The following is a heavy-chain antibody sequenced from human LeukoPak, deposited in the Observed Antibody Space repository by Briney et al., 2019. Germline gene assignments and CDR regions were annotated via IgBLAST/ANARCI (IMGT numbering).Heavy chain of an antibody. CDR2: IYYSGST. D-gene: IGHD6-19*01. CDR1: GGSISSYY. CDR3: ARLAGYSSGWYVFDYYGMDV. Sequence: SETLSLTCTVSGGSISSYYWSWIRQPPGKGLEWIGYIYYSGSTNYNPSLKSRVTISVDTSKNQFSLKLSSVTAADTAVYYCARLAGYSSGWYVFDYYGMDVWGQGTTVTVSS. V-gene: IGHV4-59*12. J-gene: IGHJ6*02.